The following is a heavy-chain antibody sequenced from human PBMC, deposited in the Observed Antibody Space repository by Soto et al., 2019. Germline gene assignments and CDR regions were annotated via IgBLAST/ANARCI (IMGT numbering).Heavy chain of an antibody. CDR2: IWYDGSNT. V-gene: IGHV3-33*06. D-gene: IGHD3-3*01. J-gene: IGHJ4*02. CDR1: GFFLRDFG. Sequence: GGSLRLSCVASGFFLRDFGMHWVRQAPGKGLEWVSVIWYDGSNTYQGESVKGRFTMSRDISKNTLYLQMDSLRAEDTAAYYCANTLNYDFWSGYYRPNFDYWGQGTLVTVSS. CDR3: ANTLNYDFWSGYYRPNFDY.